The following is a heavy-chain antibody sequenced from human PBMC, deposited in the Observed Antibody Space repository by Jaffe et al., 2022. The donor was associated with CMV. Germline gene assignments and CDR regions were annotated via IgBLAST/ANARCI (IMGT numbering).Heavy chain of an antibody. CDR1: GFTFSSYG. D-gene: IGHD3-22*01. Sequence: QVQLVESGGGVVQPGRSLRLSCAASGFTFSSYGMHWVRQAPGKGLEWVAVISYDGSNKYYADSVKGRFTISRDNSKNTLYLQMNSLRAEDTAVYYCAKPPYYYDSSEEGYFDYWGQGTLVTVSS. V-gene: IGHV3-30*18. CDR3: AKPPYYYDSSEEGYFDY. J-gene: IGHJ4*02. CDR2: ISYDGSNK.